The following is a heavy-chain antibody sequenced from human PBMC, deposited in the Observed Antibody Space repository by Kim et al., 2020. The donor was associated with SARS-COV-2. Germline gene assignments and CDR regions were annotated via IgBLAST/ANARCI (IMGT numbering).Heavy chain of an antibody. Sequence: GGSLRLSCAASGFTFSSYSMNWVRQTPGKGLEWVSSISSSSSYIYYADSVKGRFTISRDNAKNSLYLQMNSLRAEDTAVYYCARDRKQQLDRQYYYYGMDVWGQGTTVTVSS. CDR3: ARDRKQQLDRQYYYYGMDV. CDR2: ISSSSSYI. J-gene: IGHJ6*02. CDR1: GFTFSSYS. D-gene: IGHD6-13*01. V-gene: IGHV3-21*01.